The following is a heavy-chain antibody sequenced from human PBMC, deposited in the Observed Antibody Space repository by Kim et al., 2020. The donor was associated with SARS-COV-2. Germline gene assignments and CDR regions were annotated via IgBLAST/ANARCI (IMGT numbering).Heavy chain of an antibody. CDR2: IYYSGTT. CDR3: ARSEGRGSWHQFDY. CDR1: SDSISSYY. J-gene: IGHJ4*02. D-gene: IGHD6-13*01. Sequence: SETLSLTCTVSSDSISSYYCSWIRQLPGKGLEWIGYIYYSGTTNYNPSLNSRVTISWDTSKNQFSLELTSVTEADTAVYYCARSEGRGSWHQFDYGGQG. V-gene: IGHV4-59*01.